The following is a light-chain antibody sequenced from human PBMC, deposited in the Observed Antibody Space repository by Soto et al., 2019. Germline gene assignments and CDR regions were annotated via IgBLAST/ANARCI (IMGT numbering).Light chain of an antibody. CDR1: QGISSW. V-gene: IGKV1-12*01. CDR2: GAS. Sequence: ESQMAQSPSSVSSSVGGRFTIICRASQGISSWLAWYQQKPGKPPKVLIYGASNLQSGVPSRFSGSGSGTEFTLTISSLQPDDFETYYCQQYMSYSFGQGTKVDI. J-gene: IGKJ1*01. CDR3: QQYMSYS.